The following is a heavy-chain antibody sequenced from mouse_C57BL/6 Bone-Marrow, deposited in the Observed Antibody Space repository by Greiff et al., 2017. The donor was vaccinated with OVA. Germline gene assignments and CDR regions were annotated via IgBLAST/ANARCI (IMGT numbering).Heavy chain of an antibody. D-gene: IGHD2-4*01. CDR1: GFTFSDYY. CDR3: ARGGITPPFDY. Sequence: EVQLVESGGGLVQPGGSLKLSCAASGFTFSDYYMYWVRQTPEKRLEWVAYISNGGGSTYYPDTVKGRFTLSRDNDKNTLYLQMSRLKSVDTAMYYCARGGITPPFDYWGQGTTLTVSS. J-gene: IGHJ2*01. CDR2: ISNGGGST. V-gene: IGHV5-12*01.